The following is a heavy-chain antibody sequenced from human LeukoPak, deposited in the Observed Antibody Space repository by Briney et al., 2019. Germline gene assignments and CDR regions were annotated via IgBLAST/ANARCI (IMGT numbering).Heavy chain of an antibody. CDR1: GGSISSSSYY. CDR3: ARKRSGSYHY. D-gene: IGHD1-26*01. V-gene: IGHV4-39*07. J-gene: IGHJ4*02. Sequence: PSETLSLTCTVSGGSISSSSYYWGWIRQPPGKGLEWIGSIYYSGSTYYNPSLKSRVTISVDTSKNQFSLKLSSVTAADTAVYYCARKRSGSYHYWGQGTLVTVSS. CDR2: IYYSGST.